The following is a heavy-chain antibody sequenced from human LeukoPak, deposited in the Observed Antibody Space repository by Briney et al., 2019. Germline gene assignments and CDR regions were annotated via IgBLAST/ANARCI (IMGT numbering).Heavy chain of an antibody. Sequence: GRSLRLSCAASGFSFSAYAMSWVRQAPGKGLEWVPSISGSGGTTYYADSVKGRLTISRDNSTNTLYLQMNSLRAEDTAVYYCAKETVAAYYLGQGTLVTVS. CDR3: AKETVAAYY. CDR2: ISGSGGTT. D-gene: IGHD6-19*01. CDR1: GFSFSAYA. J-gene: IGHJ4*02. V-gene: IGHV3-23*01.